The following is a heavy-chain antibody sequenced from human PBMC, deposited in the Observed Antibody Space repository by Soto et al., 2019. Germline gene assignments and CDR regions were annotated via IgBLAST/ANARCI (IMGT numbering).Heavy chain of an antibody. Sequence: QVQLQESGPGLVKPSETLSLTCTVSGGSFKSGSYSWSWIRQPPGKGLEWIGYVYHTGRTSYNPSLKSRVYISIDTSKNQFSLNLDSVTAADTAVYFCARDFAYFDSWGQGTLVTVSS. CDR1: GGSFKSGSYS. J-gene: IGHJ4*02. V-gene: IGHV4-61*01. CDR3: ARDFAYFDS. D-gene: IGHD3-3*01. CDR2: VYHTGRT.